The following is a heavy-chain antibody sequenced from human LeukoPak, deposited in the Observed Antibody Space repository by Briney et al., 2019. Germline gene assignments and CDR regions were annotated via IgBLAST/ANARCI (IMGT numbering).Heavy chain of an antibody. CDR2: ISGSGGST. CDR3: TRDYEGLGY. D-gene: IGHD3-16*01. J-gene: IGHJ4*02. CDR1: GFTFSSYA. V-gene: IGHV3-23*01. Sequence: GGSLRLSCAASGFTFSSYAMSWVRQAPGKGLEWVSAISGSGGSTYYADSVKGRFTISRDNSKNTLYLQMNGLRAEDTAIYYCTRDYEGLGYWGQGTLVTVSS.